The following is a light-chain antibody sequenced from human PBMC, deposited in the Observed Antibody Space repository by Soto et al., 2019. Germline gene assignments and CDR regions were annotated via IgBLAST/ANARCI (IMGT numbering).Light chain of an antibody. CDR2: GAS. CDR3: QESYSFLWGT. J-gene: IGKJ1*01. V-gene: IGKV1-39*01. CDR1: QSINTY. Sequence: DIQMTQSPSSLSASVGDRVTITCQTSQSINTYLNWYQQRPGKAPKLLTYGASTLHSGVPLRFSGSGSGTDFTLTISSLEPEDFATYYCQESYSFLWGTYGQGTKVEI.